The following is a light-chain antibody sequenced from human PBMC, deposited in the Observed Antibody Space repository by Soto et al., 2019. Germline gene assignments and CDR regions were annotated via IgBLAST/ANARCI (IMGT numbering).Light chain of an antibody. CDR2: AAS. V-gene: IGKV1-39*01. J-gene: IGKJ1*01. Sequence: LSASVGDRVTITCRASQSISSYLNWYQQKPGKAPKLLIYAASSLQSGVPSRFSGSGSGTDFTLTISSLQPEDFATYYCQQSYSTPRTFGQGTKVDIK. CDR3: QQSYSTPRT. CDR1: QSISSY.